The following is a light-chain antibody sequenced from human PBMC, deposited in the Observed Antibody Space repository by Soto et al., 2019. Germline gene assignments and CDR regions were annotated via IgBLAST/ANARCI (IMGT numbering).Light chain of an antibody. CDR3: CSYAGSSVL. CDR2: EGS. J-gene: IGLJ2*01. Sequence: QSALTQAASVSGSPGQSITISCTETSSDVGNYNLVSWYQQHPGKAPKLMIYEGSKRPSGVSNRFSGSTSGNTASLTISGLQAEDEADYYCCSYAGSSVLFGGGTKVTVL. V-gene: IGLV2-23*01. CDR1: SSDVGNYNL.